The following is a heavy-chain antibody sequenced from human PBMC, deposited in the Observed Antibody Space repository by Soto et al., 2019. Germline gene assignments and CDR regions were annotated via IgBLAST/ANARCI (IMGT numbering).Heavy chain of an antibody. D-gene: IGHD3-22*01. CDR3: AKDRDSTGYYPPPVFDS. V-gene: IGHV3-23*01. Sequence: EVQLLESGGALVQPGGSLRLSCAASGFTFSSHAMNWVRRAPGKGLEWVSTISGSGGSTYYADSVKGRFTISRDNSKNTLYLEMNSLRAEDTAVYYCAKDRDSTGYYPPPVFDSWGQGTLVTVSS. J-gene: IGHJ4*02. CDR1: GFTFSSHA. CDR2: ISGSGGST.